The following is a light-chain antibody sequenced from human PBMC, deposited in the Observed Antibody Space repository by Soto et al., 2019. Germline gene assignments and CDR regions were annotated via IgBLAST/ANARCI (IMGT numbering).Light chain of an antibody. CDR2: EVT. CDR3: CADAGSSRYV. CDR1: SSHVGSYDF. Sequence: QSVLTQPASVSGSPGQSITISCTRSSSHVGSYDFVSWYQQHPGQAPKVLIYEVTKRPSGVSNRFSGSKSGNTASLTISGLQADYEADYYCCADAGSSRYVFGTGTKLTVL. J-gene: IGLJ1*01. V-gene: IGLV2-23*02.